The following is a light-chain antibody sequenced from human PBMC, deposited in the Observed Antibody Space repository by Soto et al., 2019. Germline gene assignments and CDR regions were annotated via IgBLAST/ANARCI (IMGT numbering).Light chain of an antibody. CDR1: QSVLYSSNNKNY. CDR3: QQYYSTPLT. Sequence: DIVMTQSPDSLAVSLGERATINCKSSQSVLYSSNNKNYLAWYQQKPGQPPKLLIYWASTRESGVPDRFSGSGSGTDFTLTISSLQAEDVAVYXCQQYYSTPLTFGQGTKVEIK. CDR2: WAS. V-gene: IGKV4-1*01. J-gene: IGKJ1*01.